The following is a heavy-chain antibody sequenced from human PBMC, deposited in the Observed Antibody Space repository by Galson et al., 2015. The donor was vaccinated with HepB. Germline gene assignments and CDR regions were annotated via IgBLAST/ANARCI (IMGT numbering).Heavy chain of an antibody. D-gene: IGHD3-22*01. CDR1: AFTFDRHS. CDR2: ITSGSSYI. J-gene: IGHJ4*02. CDR3: ARGGDYDDSGGYAYPEDY. Sequence: SLRHSSPAPAFTFDRHSMHWARESPGKGLEWVSSITSGSSYIYYADSVKGRFTISRDNAKNSLYLQMSSLRAEDTAVYYCARGGDYDDSGGYAYPEDYWGQGTLVTVSS. V-gene: IGHV3-21*01.